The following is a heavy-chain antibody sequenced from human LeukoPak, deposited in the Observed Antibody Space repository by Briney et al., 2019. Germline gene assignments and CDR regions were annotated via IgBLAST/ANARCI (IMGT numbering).Heavy chain of an antibody. Sequence: ASVKVSCKTSGYTFIAHYIHWLRQAPGRGLEWMGWINPNPNGGGTNFAQRFQGRFTMTKDTSINTVYMELSDLRSDDTAVYYCARDMEFRGHTYGRYDYWGQGTLVTVSS. D-gene: IGHD1-26*01. CDR3: ARDMEFRGHTYGRYDY. CDR1: GYTFIAHY. J-gene: IGHJ4*02. CDR2: INPNPNGGGT. V-gene: IGHV1-2*02.